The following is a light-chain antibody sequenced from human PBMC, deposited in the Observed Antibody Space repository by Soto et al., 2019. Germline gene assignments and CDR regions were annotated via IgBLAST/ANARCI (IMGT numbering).Light chain of an antibody. J-gene: IGLJ2*01. Sequence: SYELTQPPSVSVSPGQTASIACSGDKLGDKYAYWYQQKPGQSPVLVIYQDNKRPSGIPARFSGSNSGNTATLTISGTQAMDEADYYCQAWDSSTAVFGGGTKLTVL. V-gene: IGLV3-1*01. CDR1: KLGDKY. CDR3: QAWDSSTAV. CDR2: QDN.